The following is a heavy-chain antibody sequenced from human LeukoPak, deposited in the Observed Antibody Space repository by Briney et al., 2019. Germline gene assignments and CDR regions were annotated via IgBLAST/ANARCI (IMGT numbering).Heavy chain of an antibody. CDR1: GFTFSSYS. D-gene: IGHD3-22*01. V-gene: IGHV3-21*01. CDR3: ARDIDGSGDTMIVVVITPTFDY. Sequence: PGGSLRLSCAASGFTFSSYSMNWVRQAPGKGLEWVSSISSSSSYIYYADSVKGRFTISRDNAKNSLYLQMNGLRAEDTAVYYCARDIDGSGDTMIVVVITPTFDYWGQGTLVTVSS. J-gene: IGHJ4*02. CDR2: ISSSSSYI.